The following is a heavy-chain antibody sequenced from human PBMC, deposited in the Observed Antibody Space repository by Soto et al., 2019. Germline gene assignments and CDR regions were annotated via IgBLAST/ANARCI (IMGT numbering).Heavy chain of an antibody. J-gene: IGHJ4*02. CDR1: GGSISSYY. Sequence: PSETLSLTCTVSGGSISSYYWSWIRQPPGKGLEWIGYIYYSGSTNYNPSLKSRVTISVDTSKNQFSLKLSSVTAADTAVYYCARAGQWLATTIDYWGQGTLVTVSS. V-gene: IGHV4-59*01. CDR2: IYYSGST. D-gene: IGHD6-19*01. CDR3: ARAGQWLATTIDY.